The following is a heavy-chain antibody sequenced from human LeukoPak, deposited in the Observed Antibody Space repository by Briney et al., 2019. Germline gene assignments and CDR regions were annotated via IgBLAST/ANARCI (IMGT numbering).Heavy chain of an antibody. J-gene: IGHJ3*02. CDR3: AKDRSIAAGDDAFDI. CDR2: IYSGGST. CDR1: GFTFDDYG. V-gene: IGHV3-53*01. D-gene: IGHD6-13*01. Sequence: PGGSLRLSCAASGFTFDDYGMSWVRQAPGKGLEWVSVIYSGGSTYYADSVKGRFSISRDNSKNTLYLQMNSLGAEDTAVYYCAKDRSIAAGDDAFDIWGQGTMVTVSS.